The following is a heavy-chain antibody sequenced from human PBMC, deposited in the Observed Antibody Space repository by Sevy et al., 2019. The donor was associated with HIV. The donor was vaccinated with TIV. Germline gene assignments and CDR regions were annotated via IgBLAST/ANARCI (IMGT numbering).Heavy chain of an antibody. Sequence: WGSLRLSCVASGFTFNIYEMNWVRQAPGQGLEWVSYISSSFTNIYYADSVKGRFTISRDNAKNSLYLQMNSLRAEDTAVYYCAKDASSSWTGGTFQHWGQGTLVTVSS. V-gene: IGHV3-48*03. CDR3: AKDASSSWTGGTFQH. CDR2: ISSSFTNI. D-gene: IGHD6-13*01. CDR1: GFTFNIYE. J-gene: IGHJ1*01.